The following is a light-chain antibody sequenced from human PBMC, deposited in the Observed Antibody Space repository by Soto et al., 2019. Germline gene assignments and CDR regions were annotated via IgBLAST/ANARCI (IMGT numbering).Light chain of an antibody. CDR3: QYLNSYPLT. J-gene: IGKJ4*01. CDR1: QGISSY. Sequence: DIQLTQSPSFLSASVGDRVTITCRASQGISSYLAWYQQKPGKAPKLLIYLASNLQSGVPLRFSGSGSGTEFTLTISSLQPEDFATYYCQYLNSYPLTFGGGTKVESK. V-gene: IGKV1-9*01. CDR2: LAS.